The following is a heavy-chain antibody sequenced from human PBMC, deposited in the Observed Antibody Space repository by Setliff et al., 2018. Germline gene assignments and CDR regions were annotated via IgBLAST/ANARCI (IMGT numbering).Heavy chain of an antibody. D-gene: IGHD6-19*01. CDR2: IYIGGSA. Sequence: TLSLTCTVSGGSVSSYYWSWIRQPAGKGLEWIGHIYIGGSANYNPSLKSRVTMSIDTSKNQFSLKLNSVTAADMAVYYCAREQWLDPPGYYYMDVWAKGTTVTVSS. J-gene: IGHJ6*03. V-gene: IGHV4-4*07. CDR1: GGSVSSYY. CDR3: AREQWLDPPGYYYMDV.